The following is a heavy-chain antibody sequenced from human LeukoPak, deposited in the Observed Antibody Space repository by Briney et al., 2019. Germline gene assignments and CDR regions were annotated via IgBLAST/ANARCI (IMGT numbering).Heavy chain of an antibody. CDR1: GFTFSSYG. D-gene: IGHD2-2*02. Sequence: QPGGSLRLSCAAPGFTFSSYGMHWVRQAPGKGLEWVAFIRYDGSNKYYADSVKGRFTISRDNSKNTLYLQMNSLRAEDTAVYYCAKPVPAAIRSGYGLFDYWGQGTLVTVSS. CDR3: AKPVPAAIRSGYGLFDY. CDR2: IRYDGSNK. J-gene: IGHJ4*02. V-gene: IGHV3-30*02.